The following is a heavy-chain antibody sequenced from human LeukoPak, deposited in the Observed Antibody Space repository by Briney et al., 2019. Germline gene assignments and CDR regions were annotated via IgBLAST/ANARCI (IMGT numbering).Heavy chain of an antibody. J-gene: IGHJ4*02. CDR2: FDPEDGET. V-gene: IGHV1-24*01. D-gene: IGHD5-12*01. Sequence: ASVKVPCKVSGYTLTKLSMHWVRQAPGKGLEWMGGFDPEDGETIYAQKFQGRVTMTEDTSTDTAYMELSSLRSEDTAVYYCATDRMVAKLRLYYWGQGTLVTVSS. CDR1: GYTLTKLS. CDR3: ATDRMVAKLRLYY.